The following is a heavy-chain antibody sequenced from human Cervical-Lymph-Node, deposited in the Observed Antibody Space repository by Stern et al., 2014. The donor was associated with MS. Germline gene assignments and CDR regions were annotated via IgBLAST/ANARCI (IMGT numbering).Heavy chain of an antibody. CDR1: GLTFSTYS. CDR2: ISISSSTI. D-gene: IGHD1-26*01. Sequence: VQLVESGGGLVQPGGSLRLSCAASGLTFSTYSMNWVRQAPGKGLEWVSYISISSSTIYYADSVKGRFTISRDNAKNSLYLQMNSLRDEDTAVYYCARNSGSYRGVFDYWGQGTLVTVSS. J-gene: IGHJ4*02. CDR3: ARNSGSYRGVFDY. V-gene: IGHV3-48*02.